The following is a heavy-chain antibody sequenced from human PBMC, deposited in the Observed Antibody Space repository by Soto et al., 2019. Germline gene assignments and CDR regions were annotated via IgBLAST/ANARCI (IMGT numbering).Heavy chain of an antibody. V-gene: IGHV4-59*01. CDR1: GGSISSYY. J-gene: IGHJ6*02. Sequence: ETLSLTCTVSGGSISSYYWSWIRQPPGKGLEWIGYIYYSGSTNYNPSLKSRVTISVDTSKNQFSLKLSSVTAADTAVYYCARVKLWFGEHHYYYYGMDVWGQGTTVTVSS. D-gene: IGHD3-10*01. CDR3: ARVKLWFGEHHYYYYGMDV. CDR2: IYYSGST.